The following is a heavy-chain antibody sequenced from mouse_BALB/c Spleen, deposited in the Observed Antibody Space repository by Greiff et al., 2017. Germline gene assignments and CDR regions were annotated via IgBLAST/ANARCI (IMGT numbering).Heavy chain of an antibody. J-gene: IGHJ2*01. CDR2: IRNKANGYTT. CDR1: GFTFTDYY. V-gene: IGHV7-3*02. Sequence: EVKLQESGGGLVQPGGSLRLSCATSGFTFTDYYMSWVRQPPGKALEWLGFIRNKANGYTTEYSASVKGRFTISRDNSQSILYLQMNTLRAEDSATYYCARDGHYYGSPFFDYWGQGTTLTVSS. CDR3: ARDGHYYGSPFFDY. D-gene: IGHD1-1*01.